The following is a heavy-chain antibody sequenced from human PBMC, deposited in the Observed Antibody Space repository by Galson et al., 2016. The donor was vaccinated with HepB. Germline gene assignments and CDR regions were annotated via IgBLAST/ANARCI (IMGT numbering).Heavy chain of an antibody. Sequence: SETLSLTCTVSGGSISDAYWSWIRQSPGKGLEWIGYIHYTGTTNYRPSLKSRVTISVDTSKNQFSLKLTSVTAADTAVYFCARGRFGGGTLYYGLDVWGQGTAVTVSS. CDR3: ARGRFGGGTLYYGLDV. CDR2: IHYTGTT. J-gene: IGHJ6*02. D-gene: IGHD3-16*01. V-gene: IGHV4-59*01. CDR1: GGSISDAY.